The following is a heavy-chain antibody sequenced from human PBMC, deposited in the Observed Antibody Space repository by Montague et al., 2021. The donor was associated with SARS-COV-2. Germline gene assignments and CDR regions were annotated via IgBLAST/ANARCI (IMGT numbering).Heavy chain of an antibody. CDR1: GFTFGAYA. Sequence: SLRLSCAASGFTFGAYAMNWVRQAPGKGLEWVSTVYGSGHTTSYADSVKGRFTISRDNSKNTLYLQMNNLRAEDTAIYYCVKGRSWDERGHFDSWGQGALVTVSS. J-gene: IGHJ4*02. V-gene: IGHV3-23*01. CDR3: VKGRSWDERGHFDS. CDR2: VYGSGHTT. D-gene: IGHD1-1*01.